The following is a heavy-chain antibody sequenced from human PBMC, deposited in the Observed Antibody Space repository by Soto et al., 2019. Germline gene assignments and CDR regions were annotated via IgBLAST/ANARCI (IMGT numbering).Heavy chain of an antibody. J-gene: IGHJ5*02. D-gene: IGHD5-18*01. CDR1: GFTFSSYA. CDR3: ARAGYSYGYAWFDP. CDR2: ISGSGGST. Sequence: PGGSLRLSCAASGFTFSSYAMSWVRQAPGKGLEWVSAISGSGGSTYYADSVKGRFTISRDNSKNTLYLRMNSLRAEDTAVYYCARAGYSYGYAWFDPWGQGTLVTVSS. V-gene: IGHV3-23*01.